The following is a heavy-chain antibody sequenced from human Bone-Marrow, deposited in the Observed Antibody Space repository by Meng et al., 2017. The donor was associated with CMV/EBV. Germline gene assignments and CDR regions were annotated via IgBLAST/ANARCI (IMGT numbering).Heavy chain of an antibody. D-gene: IGHD3-16*01. CDR2: IDPSSEST. Sequence: SVKVSCKASGHTFITYYIHWVRQAPGQGLKWMGMIDPSSESTSNEQNFQGRLTMTRDTSKSTVYMELSSVRSEDTAVYFCVRAHLGVSPLDAFDVWGQGTMVPVSS. J-gene: IGHJ3*01. CDR3: VRAHLGVSPLDAFDV. V-gene: IGHV1-46*01. CDR1: GHTFITYY.